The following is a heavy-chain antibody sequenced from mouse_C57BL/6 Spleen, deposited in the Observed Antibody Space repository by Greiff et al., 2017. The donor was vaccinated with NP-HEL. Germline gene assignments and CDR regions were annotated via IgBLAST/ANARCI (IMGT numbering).Heavy chain of an antibody. CDR1: GYTFTSYW. Sequence: QVQLQQPGAELVRPGSSVKLSCKASGYTFTSYWMHWVKQRPIQGLEWIGNIDPSDSETHYNQKFKDKATLTVDKSSSTAYMQLSSLTSEDSAVYYCARRGFPEYYAMDYWGQGTSVTVSS. J-gene: IGHJ4*01. CDR3: ARRGFPEYYAMDY. V-gene: IGHV1-52*01. CDR2: IDPSDSET.